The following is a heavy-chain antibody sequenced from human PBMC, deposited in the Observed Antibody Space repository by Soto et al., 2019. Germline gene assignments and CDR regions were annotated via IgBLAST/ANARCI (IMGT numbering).Heavy chain of an antibody. J-gene: IGHJ4*02. V-gene: IGHV3-30-3*01. CDR2: ISYDGSNK. D-gene: IGHD4-17*01. Sequence: GGSLRLSCAVSGFTFSNKAMHWVRQAPGKGLEWVGVISYDGSNKYYADSVKGRFTISRDNSKSTLYLQMNSLRAEDTAVYYCASVRDYGDLDYWGQGTLVTVSS. CDR1: GFTFSNKA. CDR3: ASVRDYGDLDY.